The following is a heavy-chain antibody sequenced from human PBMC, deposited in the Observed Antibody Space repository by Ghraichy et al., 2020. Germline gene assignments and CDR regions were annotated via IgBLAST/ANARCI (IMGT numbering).Heavy chain of an antibody. CDR2: ISSSSSYI. J-gene: IGHJ4*02. Sequence: GESLNISCAASGFTFSSYSMNWVRQAPGKGLEWVSSISSSSSYIYYADSVKGRFTISRDNAKNSLYLQMNSLRAEDTAVYYCARGPTPQSPSDYWGQGTLVTVSS. CDR1: GFTFSSYS. V-gene: IGHV3-21*01. CDR3: ARGPTPQSPSDY.